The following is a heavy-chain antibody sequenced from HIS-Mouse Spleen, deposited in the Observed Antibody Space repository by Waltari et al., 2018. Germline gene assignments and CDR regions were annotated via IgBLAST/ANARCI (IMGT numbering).Heavy chain of an antibody. V-gene: IGHV4-39*07. D-gene: IGHD6-13*01. J-gene: IGHJ2*01. CDR2: IYYSGST. CDR1: CGSTTLWRYY. Sequence: QLQLQESGPGLVKPSETLSPTCTVSCGSTTLWRYYGGWIRQPPGKGLEWIGSIYYSGSTYYNPSLKSRVTISVDTSKNQFSLKLSSVTAADTAVYYCAREIPYSSSWYDWYFDLWGRGTLVTVSS. CDR3: AREIPYSSSWYDWYFDL.